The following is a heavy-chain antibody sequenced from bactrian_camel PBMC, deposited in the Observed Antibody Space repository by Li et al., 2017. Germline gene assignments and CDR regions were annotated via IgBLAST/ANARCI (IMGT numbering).Heavy chain of an antibody. CDR1: GSFGVTWC. D-gene: IGHD6*01. CDR3: AADAWPEGSWPRCDSKF. V-gene: IGHV3-3*01. CDR2: IRPSGAPR. Sequence: HVQLVESGGGSVQAGGSLTLSCAASGSFGVTWCMGWFRQGPGKEREEVAEIRPSGAPRYLVDSVRGRFIISRDNAKNTLNLQMDHLEPEDTGMYYCAADAWPEGSWPRCDSKFWGQWTQVTVS. J-gene: IGHJ4*01.